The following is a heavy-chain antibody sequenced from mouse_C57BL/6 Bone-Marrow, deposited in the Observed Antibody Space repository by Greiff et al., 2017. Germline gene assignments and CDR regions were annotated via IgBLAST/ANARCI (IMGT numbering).Heavy chain of an antibody. J-gene: IGHJ4*01. V-gene: IGHV1-72*01. CDR2: IDPNSGGT. CDR3: ARGRSWLLRLDY. CDR1: GYTFTSYW. D-gene: IGHD2-3*01. Sequence: QQSCKASGYTFTSYWMHWVKQRPGRGLEWIGRIDPNSGGTKYNEKFKSKATLTVDKPSSTAYMQLSSLTSEDSAVYYCARGRSWLLRLDYWGQGTSVTVSS.